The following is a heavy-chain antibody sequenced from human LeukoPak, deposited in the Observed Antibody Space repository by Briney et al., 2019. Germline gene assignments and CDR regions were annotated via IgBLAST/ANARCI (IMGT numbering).Heavy chain of an antibody. V-gene: IGHV3-48*04. CDR2: ISGSANTR. Sequence: GGSLRLSCAASGFTFSSYAMSWVRQAPGKGLEWVSHISGSANTRSDADSVRGRFVISRDNAKKSVYLQMNSLRVEDTAIYFCARRRSSDYFDSWGQGTLVTVSS. CDR3: ARRRSSDYFDS. D-gene: IGHD6-6*01. J-gene: IGHJ4*02. CDR1: GFTFSSYA.